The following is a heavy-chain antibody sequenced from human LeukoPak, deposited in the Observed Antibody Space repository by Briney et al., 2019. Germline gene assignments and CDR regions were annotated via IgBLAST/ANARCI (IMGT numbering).Heavy chain of an antibody. J-gene: IGHJ4*02. Sequence: GESLRLSRAASGFTFSSYAMSWVRQAPGRGLEWVSAISGSGGSTYYADSVKGRFTISRDNSKNTLYLQMNSLRAEDTAVYYCVSPKYSSAWFFDYWGQGTLVTVSS. V-gene: IGHV3-23*01. CDR3: VSPKYSSAWFFDY. CDR2: ISGSGGST. CDR1: GFTFSSYA. D-gene: IGHD6-19*01.